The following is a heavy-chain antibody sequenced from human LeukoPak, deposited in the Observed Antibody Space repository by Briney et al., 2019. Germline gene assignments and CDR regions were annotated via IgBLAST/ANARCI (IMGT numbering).Heavy chain of an antibody. V-gene: IGHV1-69*01. CDR1: GGTFSSYA. Sequence: SVKVSCKASGGTFSSYAISWVRQAPGQGLEWMGGIIPIFGTANYAQKFQGRVTITADESTSTAYMELSSLRSEDTAVYYCARVRELRDGYKLGYYYGMDVWGQGTTVTVSS. CDR3: ARVRELRDGYKLGYYYGMDV. D-gene: IGHD5-24*01. CDR2: IIPIFGTA. J-gene: IGHJ6*02.